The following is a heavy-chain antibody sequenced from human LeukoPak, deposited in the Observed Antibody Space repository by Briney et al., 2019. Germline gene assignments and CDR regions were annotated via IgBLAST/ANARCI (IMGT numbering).Heavy chain of an antibody. Sequence: GGSLRLSCAASGFTVSSNYMSWVRQAPGKGLEWLSGISGNSGSTYYADSVKGRFTISRDNSKNTLYLQMNSLRAEDTAIYYCAKDVVVVPAHYFDYWGQGTLVTVSS. CDR1: GFTVSSNY. CDR2: ISGNSGST. J-gene: IGHJ4*02. V-gene: IGHV3-23*01. D-gene: IGHD2-2*01. CDR3: AKDVVVVPAHYFDY.